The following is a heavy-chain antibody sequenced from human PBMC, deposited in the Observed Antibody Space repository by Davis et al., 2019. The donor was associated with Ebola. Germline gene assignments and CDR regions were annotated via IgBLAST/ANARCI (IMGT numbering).Heavy chain of an antibody. V-gene: IGHV4-34*01. CDR1: GASFSGYY. CDR3: ARRGYYYDRSGYYGGAFDI. D-gene: IGHD3-22*01. J-gene: IGHJ3*02. Sequence: SETLSLTCAVYGASFSGYYWSWIRQPPGKGLEWIGEINHSGSTNYNPSLKSRVTISVDTSRNQFSLKLSSVTAADTAVYYCARRGYYYDRSGYYGGAFDIWGQGTMVTVSS. CDR2: INHSGST.